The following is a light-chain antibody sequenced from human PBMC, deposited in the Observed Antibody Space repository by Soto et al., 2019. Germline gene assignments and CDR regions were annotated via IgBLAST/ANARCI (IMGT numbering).Light chain of an antibody. Sequence: EVVMTQSPASLSASPGERVTLSCRASQNIRSSLAWYQQKPGQAPRLLIYDASNRATGIPARFSGSGSGTDFTLTISSLEPEDFAVYYCQQRSNWLLTFGGGTKVDIK. CDR2: DAS. V-gene: IGKV3-11*01. CDR3: QQRSNWLLT. J-gene: IGKJ4*01. CDR1: QNIRSS.